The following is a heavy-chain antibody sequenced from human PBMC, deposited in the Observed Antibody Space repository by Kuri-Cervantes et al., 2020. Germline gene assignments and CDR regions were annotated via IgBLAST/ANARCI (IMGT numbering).Heavy chain of an antibody. V-gene: IGHV4-4*02. CDR3: ARRDDTSGSPYFDY. Sequence: SETLSLTCAVSGGSISSSNWWSWVRQPPGKGLEWIGEINHSGSTNYNPSLKSRVTISVDTSKNQFSLELSSVTAADTAVYYCARRDDTSGSPYFDYWGQGTLVTVSS. J-gene: IGHJ4*02. CDR2: INHSGST. CDR1: GGSISSSNW. D-gene: IGHD3-22*01.